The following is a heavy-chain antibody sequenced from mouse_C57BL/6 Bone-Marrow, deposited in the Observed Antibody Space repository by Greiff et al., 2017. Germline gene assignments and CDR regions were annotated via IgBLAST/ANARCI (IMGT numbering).Heavy chain of an antibody. D-gene: IGHD2-5*01. CDR3: AIPYYSNDWYFDV. Sequence: QVQLQQPGAELVKPGASVKMSCKASGYTFTSYWITWVKQRPGQGLEWIGEIYPGSGSTNYNEKFKSKATLTVETSSITAYMQLSSLTSEASAVYYGAIPYYSNDWYFDVWGTGTTGIVAS. J-gene: IGHJ1*03. CDR2: IYPGSGST. V-gene: IGHV1-55*01. CDR1: GYTFTSYW.